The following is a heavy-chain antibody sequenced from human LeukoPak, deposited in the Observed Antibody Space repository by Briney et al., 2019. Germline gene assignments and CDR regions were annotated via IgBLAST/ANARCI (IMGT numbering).Heavy chain of an antibody. CDR1: GFTFSDYY. Sequence: GTSLRLSCAASGFTFSDYYMSWIRQAPGKGLEWVSYISGSGSTIYYADSVKGRFTISRDNAKNSLYLQMNSLRAEDTAVYYCAKTLGDYDILTDTFNWFDPWGQGTLVTVSS. CDR2: ISGSGSTI. CDR3: AKTLGDYDILTDTFNWFDP. J-gene: IGHJ5*02. V-gene: IGHV3-11*01. D-gene: IGHD3-9*01.